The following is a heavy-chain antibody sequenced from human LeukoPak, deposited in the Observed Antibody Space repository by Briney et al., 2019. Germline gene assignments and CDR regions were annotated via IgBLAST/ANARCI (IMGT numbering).Heavy chain of an antibody. Sequence: GGSLRLSCAASGFTFSNAWMSWVRQAPGKGLEWVGRIKSKTDGGTTDYAAPVKGRFTISRDDSKNTLYLQMNSLKTEDTAVYYCTTDGALTRYDFWSGYPYYYYYYMDVWGKGTTVTVSS. CDR3: TTDGALTRYDFWSGYPYYYYYYMDV. CDR1: GFTFSNAW. V-gene: IGHV3-15*01. J-gene: IGHJ6*03. D-gene: IGHD3-3*01. CDR2: IKSKTDGGTT.